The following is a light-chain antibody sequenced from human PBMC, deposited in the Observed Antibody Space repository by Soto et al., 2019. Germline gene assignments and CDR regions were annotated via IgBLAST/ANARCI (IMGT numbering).Light chain of an antibody. V-gene: IGLV1-40*01. Sequence: QSVLTQPPSVSGAPGQRVTISCAGSISNIGATYDVHWYQQLPGTAPKLLIYGSTNRPSGVPDRFSGSKSGASASLAITGLQAEDEAHYYCQSYANSLNTVLFGGGTKLTVL. CDR3: QSYANSLNTVL. J-gene: IGLJ2*01. CDR1: ISNIGATYD. CDR2: GST.